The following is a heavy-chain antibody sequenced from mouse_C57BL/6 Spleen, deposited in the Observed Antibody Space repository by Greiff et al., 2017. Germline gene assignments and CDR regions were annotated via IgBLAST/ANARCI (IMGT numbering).Heavy chain of an antibody. CDR1: GYTFTDYN. CDR3: ALNWDWFAY. J-gene: IGHJ3*01. D-gene: IGHD4-1*01. V-gene: IGHV1-18*01. CDR2: INPNNGGT. Sequence: EVQLQQSGPELVKPGASVKIPCKASGYTFTDYNMDWVKQSHGKSLEWIGDINPNNGGTIYNQKFKGKATLTVDKSSSTAYMELRSLTSEDTAVYYCALNWDWFAYWGQGTLVTVSA.